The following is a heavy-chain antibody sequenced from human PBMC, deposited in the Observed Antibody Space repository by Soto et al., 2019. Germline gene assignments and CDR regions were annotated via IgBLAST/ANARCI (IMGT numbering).Heavy chain of an antibody. J-gene: IGHJ1*01. D-gene: IGHD2-8*01. V-gene: IGHV3-74*01. CDR2: ISSDGTTT. CDR3: AIQDCTNDVCLEAPVTVGGALES. CDR1: GFTFRKFW. Sequence: EVQLVQSGGGLAQPGKSLRLSCAASGFTFRKFWMHWVRQVPGKGPVWVSYISSDGTTTDYADSVKGRFTISRDNAKDTLYLKRDSLRAEETAVYYCAIQDCTNDVCLEAPVTVGGALESWGQGTLVTVSS.